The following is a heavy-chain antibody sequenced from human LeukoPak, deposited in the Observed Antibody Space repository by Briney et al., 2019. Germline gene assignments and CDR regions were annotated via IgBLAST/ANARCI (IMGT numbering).Heavy chain of an antibody. D-gene: IGHD3-10*01. J-gene: IGHJ2*01. CDR1: GGSISSYY. V-gene: IGHV4-59*08. CDR2: IYYSGST. CDR3: ARGKLLWFGESAYWYFDL. Sequence: SETLSLTCTVSGGSISSYYWSWIRQPPGKGLEWIGYIYYSGSTNYNPSLKSRVTISVDTSKNQFSLKLSSVTAADTAVYYCARGKLLWFGESAYWYFDLWGRGTLVTVSS.